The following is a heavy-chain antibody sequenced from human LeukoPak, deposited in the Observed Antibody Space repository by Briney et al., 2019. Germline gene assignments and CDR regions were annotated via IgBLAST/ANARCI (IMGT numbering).Heavy chain of an antibody. D-gene: IGHD3-9*01. J-gene: IGHJ4*02. V-gene: IGHV3-21*01. CDR2: IISDSAVT. CDR3: ARXAMQYDILTGFYS. Sequence: GGSLRLSCAASGFTFNIFSMSWVRQTPGKGLEWVSSIISDSAVTHYADSEKGRFTVSRDNAKNSVYLQMSGLTVDDTGVYYCARXAMQYDILTGFYSWGQGTPVT. CDR1: GFTFNIFS.